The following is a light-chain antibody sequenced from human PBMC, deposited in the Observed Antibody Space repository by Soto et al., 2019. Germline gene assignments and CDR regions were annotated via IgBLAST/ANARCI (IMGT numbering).Light chain of an antibody. J-gene: IGLJ3*02. Sequence: QSVLTQPPSASGAPGQRVTISCSGSSSNIGGNTVHWYQQFPGTAPKLLIYTNNQRPSGVPDRFSGSKSGTSASLAISGLQPEDEADYYCAAWDDSLNGPVFGGGTMLTVL. CDR3: AAWDDSLNGPV. V-gene: IGLV1-44*01. CDR1: SSNIGGNT. CDR2: TNN.